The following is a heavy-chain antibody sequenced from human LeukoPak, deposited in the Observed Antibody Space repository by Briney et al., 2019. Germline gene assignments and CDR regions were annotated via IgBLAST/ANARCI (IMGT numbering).Heavy chain of an antibody. Sequence: KPSETLSHTCTVSGGSIILYYWSWIRQPPGKGLEWIGYFYDTRSPKYNPSLERRVTISVDMSSNHFSLNLTSVTAADTAVYYCAGETIMIFGVGLGYYDLWGRGILVTVSS. V-gene: IGHV4-59*01. CDR3: AGETIMIFGVGLGYYDL. CDR1: GGSIILYY. CDR2: FYDTRSP. D-gene: IGHD3-3*01. J-gene: IGHJ2*01.